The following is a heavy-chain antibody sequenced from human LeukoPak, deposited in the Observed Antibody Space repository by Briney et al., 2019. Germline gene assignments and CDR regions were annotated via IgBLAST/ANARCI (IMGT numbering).Heavy chain of an antibody. D-gene: IGHD4-17*01. CDR3: ARDYGENYYYYYMDV. J-gene: IGHJ6*03. CDR2: IYTSGST. V-gene: IGHV4-4*07. Sequence: SETLSLTCTVSGGSISSYYWSWIRQPAGKGLEWIGRIYTSGSTNYNPSLKSRVTMSVDTSKNQFSLKLSSVTAADTAVYYRARDYGENYYYYYMDVWGKGTTVTVSS. CDR1: GGSISSYY.